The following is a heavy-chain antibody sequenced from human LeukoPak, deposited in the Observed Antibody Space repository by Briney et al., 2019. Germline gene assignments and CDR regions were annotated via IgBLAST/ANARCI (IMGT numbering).Heavy chain of an antibody. D-gene: IGHD6-13*01. CDR2: IYYSGST. CDR1: GGSISSYY. J-gene: IGHJ5*02. Sequence: SETLSLTCTVSGGSISSYYWSWIRQPPGKGLEWIGYIYYSGSTNYNPSLKSRVTISVDTSKNQFSLKLSSVTAADTAVYYCARSIAAAGTDWFDPWGQGTLVTVSS. V-gene: IGHV4-59*01. CDR3: ARSIAAAGTDWFDP.